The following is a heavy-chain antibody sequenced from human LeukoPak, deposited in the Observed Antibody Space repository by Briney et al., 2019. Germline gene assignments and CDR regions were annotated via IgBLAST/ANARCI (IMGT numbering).Heavy chain of an antibody. CDR3: TTGQWLAYYFYY. V-gene: IGHV3-15*01. CDR2: IKSKTDGGTT. J-gene: IGHJ4*02. D-gene: IGHD6-19*01. Sequence: PGGSLRLSCAASGFTFSNAWMSWVRQAPGKGLEWVGRIKSKTDGGTTDYAARVKGRFTISRDDSKNTMYLQMNSLKTEDRAVYYCTTGQWLAYYFYYWGQGTLVTVSS. CDR1: GFTFSNAW.